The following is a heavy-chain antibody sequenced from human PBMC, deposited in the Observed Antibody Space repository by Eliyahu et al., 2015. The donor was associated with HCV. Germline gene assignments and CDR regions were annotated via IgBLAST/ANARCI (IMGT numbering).Heavy chain of an antibody. Sequence: QVQLVESGGGVVQPGRSLRLSCGASGFXFSNYGXHWFXQAPGKGLEWVXIIWFDGSNEYYADSVKGRFTISRDNPKNTIYLQMNSLRADDTAVYYCAREGAGFGGTHPHYGMDVWGQGTTVTVSS. J-gene: IGHJ6*02. CDR3: AREGAGFGGTHPHYGMDV. D-gene: IGHD3-16*01. CDR1: GFXFSNYG. CDR2: IWFDGSNE. V-gene: IGHV3-33*01.